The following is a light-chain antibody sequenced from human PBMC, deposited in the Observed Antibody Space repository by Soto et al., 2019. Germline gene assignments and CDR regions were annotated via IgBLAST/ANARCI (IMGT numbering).Light chain of an antibody. J-gene: IGKJ1*01. CDR1: QSVSSSY. CDR2: GAS. V-gene: IGKV3-20*01. CDR3: QQYGSSQT. Sequence: DIMLTQSPGTLSLYAGERATLSCRASQSVSSSYLAWYQQKHGQAPRLLIYGASIRATGIPDRFSGSGSGTDFTLTISRLEPEDFAVYYCQQYGSSQTFGQGTKVAIK.